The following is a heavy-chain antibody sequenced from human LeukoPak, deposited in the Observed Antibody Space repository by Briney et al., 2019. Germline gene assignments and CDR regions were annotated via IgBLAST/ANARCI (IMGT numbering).Heavy chain of an antibody. CDR2: INWNGGST. J-gene: IGHJ6*03. Sequence: GGSLRLSCAASGFTFDDYGMSWVRQAPGKGREWVSGINWNGGSTGYADSVKGRFTISRDNAKNSLYLQMNSLRAEDTALYYCARYGYSDGYSHYFYYMDVGGKGTTVTVSS. D-gene: IGHD5-18*01. CDR3: ARYGYSDGYSHYFYYMDV. V-gene: IGHV3-20*04. CDR1: GFTFDDYG.